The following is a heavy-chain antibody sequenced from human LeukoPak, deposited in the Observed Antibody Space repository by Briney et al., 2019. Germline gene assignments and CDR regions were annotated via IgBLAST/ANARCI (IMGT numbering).Heavy chain of an antibody. Sequence: GESLKISCQGSGYSFTNYRIVCLRQMPGQGLWYMGIIHPGDSNTKYRPSFEGQVIISVDKSISTAYLQWSSLKASDSAIYYCARRRGDTVAGPDYWGQGTLVTVSS. J-gene: IGHJ4*02. CDR3: ARRRGDTVAGPDY. V-gene: IGHV5-51*01. CDR1: GYSFTNYR. D-gene: IGHD6-19*01. CDR2: IHPGDSNT.